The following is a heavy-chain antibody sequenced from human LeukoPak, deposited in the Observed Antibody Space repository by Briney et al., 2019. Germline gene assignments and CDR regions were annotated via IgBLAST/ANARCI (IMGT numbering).Heavy chain of an antibody. Sequence: PSETLSLTCAVSGYSISSGYYWGWIRQPPGKGLEWIGYIYYSGSTNYNPSLKSRVTISVDTSKNQFSLKLSSVTAADTAVYYCARWITIFGVVISDAFDIWGQGTMVTVSS. CDR2: IYYSGST. CDR1: GYSISSGYY. D-gene: IGHD3-3*01. V-gene: IGHV4-61*01. J-gene: IGHJ3*02. CDR3: ARWITIFGVVISDAFDI.